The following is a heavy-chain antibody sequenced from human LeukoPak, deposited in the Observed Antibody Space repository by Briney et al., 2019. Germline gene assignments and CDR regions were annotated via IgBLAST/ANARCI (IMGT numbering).Heavy chain of an antibody. Sequence: SETLSLTCTVSGGSISSYYWSWIRQPPGKGLEWIGYIYYSGSTNYNPSLKSRVTISVDTSKNQFSLKLSSVTAADTAVYYCAREKGADCSGGSGYFGCFDYWGQGTLVTVSS. CDR3: AREKGADCSGGSGYFGCFDY. D-gene: IGHD2-15*01. V-gene: IGHV4-59*01. CDR1: GGSISSYY. J-gene: IGHJ4*02. CDR2: IYYSGST.